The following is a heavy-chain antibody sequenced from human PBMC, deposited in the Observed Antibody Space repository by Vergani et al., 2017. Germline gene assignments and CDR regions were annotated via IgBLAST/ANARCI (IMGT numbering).Heavy chain of an antibody. CDR2: IYHTGRP. CDR1: GGSFTSYH. D-gene: IGHD4-11*01. J-gene: IGHJ6*03. CDR3: ARVNTETNGHLYYYYYMDV. Sequence: QVQLQQWGGGLLKPSETLSLTCVVNGGSFTSYHWTWIRQSPGEGLEWVGDIYHTGRPDYNPSLKSRLTMSVDKYRNQFYLTLNSVTATDTAIYFCARVNTETNGHLYYYYYMDVWGQGTAVTVS. V-gene: IGHV4-34*01.